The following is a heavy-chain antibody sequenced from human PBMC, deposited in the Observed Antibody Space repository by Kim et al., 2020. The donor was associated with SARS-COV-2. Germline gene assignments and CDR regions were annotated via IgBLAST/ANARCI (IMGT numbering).Heavy chain of an antibody. CDR2: T. CDR3: ARVQSSGWTDY. V-gene: IGHV4-4*02. J-gene: IGHJ4*02. Sequence: TNYNPSLKSRVTISVDKSKNQFSLKLSSVTAADTAVYYCARVQSSGWTDYWGQGTLVTVSS. D-gene: IGHD6-19*01.